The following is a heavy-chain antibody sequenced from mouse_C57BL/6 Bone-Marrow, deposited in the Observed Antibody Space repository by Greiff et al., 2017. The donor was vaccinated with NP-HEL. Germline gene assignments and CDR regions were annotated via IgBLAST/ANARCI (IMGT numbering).Heavy chain of an antibody. CDR3: MTNCDENWYFDV. CDR2: IYPGNSDT. V-gene: IGHV1-5*01. CDR1: GYTFTSYW. Sequence: VQLQQSGTVLARPGASVKMSCKTSGYTFTSYWMHWVKQRPGQGLEWIGAIYPGNSDTSYNQKFKGKAKLTAVTSASTAYMELSSLTNEDSAVYYCMTNCDENWYFDVWGTGTTVTVSS. D-gene: IGHD4-1*02. J-gene: IGHJ1*03.